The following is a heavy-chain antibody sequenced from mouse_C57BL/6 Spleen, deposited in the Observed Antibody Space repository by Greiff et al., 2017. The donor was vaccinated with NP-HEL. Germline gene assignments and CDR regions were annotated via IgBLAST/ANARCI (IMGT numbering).Heavy chain of an antibody. CDR2: IYPGDGDT. Sequence: VQLQQSGAELVKPGASVKISCKASGYAFSSYWMNWVKQRPGKGLEWFGQIYPGDGDTNYNGKFKGKATLTADKYSSTAYMQLSSLTSEDSAVYFCARSGGYSNYWYFDVWGTGTTVTVSS. V-gene: IGHV1-80*01. J-gene: IGHJ1*03. CDR1: GYAFSSYW. CDR3: ARSGGYSNYWYFDV. D-gene: IGHD2-5*01.